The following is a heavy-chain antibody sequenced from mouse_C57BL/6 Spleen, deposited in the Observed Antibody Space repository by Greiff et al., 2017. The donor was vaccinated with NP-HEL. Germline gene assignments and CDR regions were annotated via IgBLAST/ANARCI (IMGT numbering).Heavy chain of an antibody. CDR3: ARDGYYGSSSYCFDY. CDR2: ISYDGSN. CDR1: GYSITSGYY. Sequence: EVQLQQSGPGLVKPSQSLSLTCSVTGYSITSGYYWNWIRQFPGNKLEWMGYISYDGSNNYNPSLKNRISITRDTSKNQFFLKLNSVTTEDTATYYCARDGYYGSSSYCFDYWGQGTTLTVSS. V-gene: IGHV3-6*01. J-gene: IGHJ2*01. D-gene: IGHD1-1*01.